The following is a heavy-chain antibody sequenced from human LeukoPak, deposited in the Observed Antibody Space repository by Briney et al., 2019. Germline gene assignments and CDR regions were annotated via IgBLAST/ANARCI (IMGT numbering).Heavy chain of an antibody. D-gene: IGHD3-22*01. CDR2: ISSTYSYI. Sequence: PGGSLRLSCAASGFTFSSYSMNWVRQAPGKGLEWVSSISSTYSYIYYADSVKGRFTISGDNAKNSLYLQMNSLRAEDTAVYYCARDGYYDSSNDFDYWGQGTLVTVSS. CDR3: ARDGYYDSSNDFDY. CDR1: GFTFSSYS. V-gene: IGHV3-21*01. J-gene: IGHJ4*02.